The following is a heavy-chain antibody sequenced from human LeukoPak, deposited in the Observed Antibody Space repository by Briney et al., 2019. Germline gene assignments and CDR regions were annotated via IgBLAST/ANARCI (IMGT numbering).Heavy chain of an antibody. Sequence: SETLSLTCTVSGVSISSYYWSWIRQPPGKGLEWIGYIYYSGSTNYNPSLKSRVTISVDTSKNHSSLKLSSVTAADTAVYSCARDRRDSNHPQFYDAFDIWGKGTMVTVS. CDR3: ARDRRDSNHPQFYDAFDI. CDR1: GVSISSYY. V-gene: IGHV4-59*12. J-gene: IGHJ3*02. CDR2: IYYSGST. D-gene: IGHD1-14*01.